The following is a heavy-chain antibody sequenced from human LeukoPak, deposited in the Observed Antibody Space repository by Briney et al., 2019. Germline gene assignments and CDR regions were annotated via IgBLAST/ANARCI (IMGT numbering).Heavy chain of an antibody. CDR1: GYTFTSYD. V-gene: IGHV1-8*03. Sequence: ASVKVSCKASGYTFTSYDINWVRQATGQGLEWMGWMNPNSGNTGYAQKFQGRVTITRNTSISTAYMELSSLRSEDTAVYYCARDVIIAAAGTAYYYYMDVWGKGTTATVSS. D-gene: IGHD6-13*01. J-gene: IGHJ6*03. CDR3: ARDVIIAAAGTAYYYYMDV. CDR2: MNPNSGNT.